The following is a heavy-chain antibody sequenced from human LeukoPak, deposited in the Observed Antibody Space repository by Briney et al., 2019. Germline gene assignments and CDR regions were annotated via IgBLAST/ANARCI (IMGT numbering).Heavy chain of an antibody. D-gene: IGHD2-15*01. V-gene: IGHV4-4*02. CDR3: ARGPTGGGPPLDY. J-gene: IGHJ4*02. CDR2: IYHSGST. CDR1: GGSISGSNW. Sequence: PSETLSLTCAVSGGSISGSNWWSWVRQPPGKGLEWIGEIYHSGSTNYNPSLKSRVTISVDRSKNQFSLKLSSVTAADTAVYYCARGPTGGGPPLDYWGQGTLVTVSS.